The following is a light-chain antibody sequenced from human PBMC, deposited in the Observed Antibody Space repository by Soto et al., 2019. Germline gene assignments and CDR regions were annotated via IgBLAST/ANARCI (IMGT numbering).Light chain of an antibody. J-gene: IGKJ2*01. CDR1: QRVSSNY. Sequence: EIVLTQSPGTLSLSPGERATLSRRASQRVSSNYLAWYQQKPGQAPRLLIYGASSRATGISDRFSGSGSGTEFTLTISGVEPVDFAVYCCQHYGSSPPMYTFGQGTKLEIK. CDR2: GAS. CDR3: QHYGSSPPMYT. V-gene: IGKV3-20*01.